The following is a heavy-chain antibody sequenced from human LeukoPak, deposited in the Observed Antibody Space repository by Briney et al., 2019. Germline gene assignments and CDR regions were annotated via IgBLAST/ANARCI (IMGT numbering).Heavy chain of an antibody. D-gene: IGHD2-8*01. CDR3: ARAKYGAGDY. CDR1: DYTFTSYG. Sequence: ASVKVSCKASDYTFTSYGISWVRQAPGQGLEWMGWISTYNGNTNTAQELQGRVTMTTDTSTTTAYMELRSLRSDDTAVYYCARAKYGAGDYWGQGTLVTVSS. J-gene: IGHJ4*02. CDR2: ISTYNGNT. V-gene: IGHV1-18*01.